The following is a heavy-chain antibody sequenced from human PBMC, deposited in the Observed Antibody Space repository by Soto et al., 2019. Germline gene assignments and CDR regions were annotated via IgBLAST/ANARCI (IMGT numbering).Heavy chain of an antibody. J-gene: IGHJ4*02. D-gene: IGHD2-15*01. Sequence: ASVKVSCKASGYTFTDYAIHWVRQAPGQGLEWMGWINVGNGNTGYSRKFQGRVTNARDMSASTAYIEVTSLTSEDTAIYYCAREGAHYTPLDHWGQGTLVTVSS. V-gene: IGHV1-3*01. CDR1: GYTFTDYA. CDR2: INVGNGNT. CDR3: AREGAHYTPLDH.